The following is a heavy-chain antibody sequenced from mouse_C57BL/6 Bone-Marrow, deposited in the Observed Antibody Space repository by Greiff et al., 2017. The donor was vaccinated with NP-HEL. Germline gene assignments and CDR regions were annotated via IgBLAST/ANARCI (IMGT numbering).Heavy chain of an antibody. V-gene: IGHV1-55*01. CDR1: GYTFTSYW. CDR3: ARGAYYSNYGFAY. Sequence: QVKLQQPGAELVKPGASVKMSCKASGYTFTSYWITWVKQRPGQGLEWIGDIYPGSGSTNYNEQFKSKATLTVDTSSSTAYMQLISLPSEDSAVYYCARGAYYSNYGFAYWGQGTLVTVSA. D-gene: IGHD2-5*01. CDR2: IYPGSGST. J-gene: IGHJ3*01.